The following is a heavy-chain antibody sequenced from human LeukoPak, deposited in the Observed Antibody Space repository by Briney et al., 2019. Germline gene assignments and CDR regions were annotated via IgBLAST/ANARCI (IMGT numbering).Heavy chain of an antibody. CDR2: IYYIGST. D-gene: IGHD4-11*01. J-gene: IGHJ3*02. CDR1: GGSIRSYY. CDR3: ARVHDYSNYVGAFDI. Sequence: SETLSLTCSVSGGSIRSYYWSWIRQPPWKGLEWIGYIYYIGSTNYNPSLRSRVTISVDTSKNQFSLKLSSVTAADTAVYYCARVHDYSNYVGAFDIWGQGTMVTVSS. V-gene: IGHV4-59*01.